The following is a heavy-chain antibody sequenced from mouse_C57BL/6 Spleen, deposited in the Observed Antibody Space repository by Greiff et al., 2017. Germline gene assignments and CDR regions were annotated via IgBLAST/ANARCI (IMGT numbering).Heavy chain of an antibody. J-gene: IGHJ2*01. CDR2: IHPNSGST. Sequence: QVQLQQPGAELVKPGASVKLSCKASGYTFTSYWMHWVKQRPGQGLEWIGMIHPNSGSTNYNEKFKSKATLTVDKSSSTAYMQLSRLTSEYSAVYCCANYYGSSLFDYWGQGTTLTVSS. CDR3: ANYYGSSLFDY. D-gene: IGHD1-1*01. V-gene: IGHV1-64*01. CDR1: GYTFTSYW.